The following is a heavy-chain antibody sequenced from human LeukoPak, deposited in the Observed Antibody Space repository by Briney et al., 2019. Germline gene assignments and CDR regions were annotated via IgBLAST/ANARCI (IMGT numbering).Heavy chain of an antibody. CDR1: GYTFTSYG. CDR3: ARTTHYDSSGYQYYYYYYGMDV. V-gene: IGHV1-18*01. J-gene: IGHJ6*02. D-gene: IGHD3-22*01. Sequence: ASVKVSCKASGYTFTSYGISWMRQAPGQGLEWMGWISAYNGNTNYAQKLQGRVTMTTDTSTSTAYMELRSLRSDDTAVYYCARTTHYDSSGYQYYYYYYGMDVWGQGTTVTVSS. CDR2: ISAYNGNT.